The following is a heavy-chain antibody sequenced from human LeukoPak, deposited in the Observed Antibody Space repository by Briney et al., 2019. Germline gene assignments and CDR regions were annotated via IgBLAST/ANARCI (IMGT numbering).Heavy chain of an antibody. Sequence: GRSLRLSCAASGFTFSSYGMHWVRQAPGKGLEWVAVISYDGSNKYYADSVKGRFTISRDNSKNTLYLQMNSLRAEDTAVYYCANEWPFDYWGQGTLVTVSS. V-gene: IGHV3-30*18. J-gene: IGHJ4*02. CDR1: GFTFSSYG. CDR2: ISYDGSNK. D-gene: IGHD5-12*01. CDR3: ANEWPFDY.